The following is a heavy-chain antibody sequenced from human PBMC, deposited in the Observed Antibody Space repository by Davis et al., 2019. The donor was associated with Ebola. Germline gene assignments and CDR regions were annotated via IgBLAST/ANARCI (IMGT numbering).Heavy chain of an antibody. CDR2: IRSKAYGGTT. CDR1: GFTFSSYA. CDR3: TRDQPTYYDILTGYYFTGRGNYYGMDV. D-gene: IGHD3-9*01. Sequence: GESLKISCAASGFTFSSYAMHWVRQAPGKGLEWVGFIRSKAYGGTTEYAASVKGRFTISRDDSKRIAYLQMNSLKTENTAVYYCTRDQPTYYDILTGYYFTGRGNYYGMDVWGQGTTVTVSS. J-gene: IGHJ6*02. V-gene: IGHV3-49*04.